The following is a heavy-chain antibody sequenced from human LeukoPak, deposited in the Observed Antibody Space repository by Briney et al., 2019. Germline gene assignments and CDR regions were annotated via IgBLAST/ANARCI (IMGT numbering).Heavy chain of an antibody. Sequence: SETLSLTCTVSGGSISSYYWSWIRQPAGKGLEWIGRIYTSGSTNYNPSLKSRVTMSVDTSKNQFSLKLSSVTAADTAVYYCARVGGYYYDSSGYYHRHGAFDIWGQGTMVTVSS. CDR1: GGSISSYY. CDR3: ARVGGYYYDSSGYYHRHGAFDI. D-gene: IGHD3-22*01. J-gene: IGHJ3*02. V-gene: IGHV4-4*07. CDR2: IYTSGST.